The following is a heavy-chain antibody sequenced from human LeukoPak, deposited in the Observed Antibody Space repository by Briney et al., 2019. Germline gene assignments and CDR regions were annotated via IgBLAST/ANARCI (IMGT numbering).Heavy chain of an antibody. CDR3: ARRRSSWSTRDAFDI. CDR1: GGSLSGYY. D-gene: IGHD6-13*01. Sequence: SQTLSLTCAVYGGSLSGYYWSWIRQPQGKGREWIGETNHRGSNNHNPSLKSRVTISVDTSTNQFSLKLGSVTAADAAVYYCARRRSSWSTRDAFDIWGQGTMVTVSS. V-gene: IGHV4-34*01. CDR2: TNHRGSN. J-gene: IGHJ3*02.